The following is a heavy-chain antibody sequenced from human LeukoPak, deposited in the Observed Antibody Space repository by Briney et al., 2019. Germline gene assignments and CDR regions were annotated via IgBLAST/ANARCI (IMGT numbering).Heavy chain of an antibody. J-gene: IGHJ5*02. CDR1: GGSFRGYY. CDR3: ARADYFSSTRNWFDP. V-gene: IGHV4-59*01. Sequence: PAETLSLTCAVYGGSFRGYYWSWIRRPPGKGLEGIGYIYYSWSTNYNHSLKRRVTISVDPYKNQFALKLSSVTAADTAVYYCARADYFSSTRNWFDPCGQATLVTVSS. CDR2: IYYSWST. D-gene: IGHD3-16*01.